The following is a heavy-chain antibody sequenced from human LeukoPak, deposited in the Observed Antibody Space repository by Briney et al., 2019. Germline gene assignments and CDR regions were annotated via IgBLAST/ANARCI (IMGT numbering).Heavy chain of an antibody. CDR2: FDPEDGET. CDR1: GYTLTELS. D-gene: IGHD2-2*01. CDR3: ATDHDCSSTGCYPSY. V-gene: IGHV1-24*01. Sequence: ASVKVSCKVSGYTLTELSMHWVRQAPGKGLEWMGGFDPEDGETIYAQKFQGRVTMTEDTSTDTAYMELSSLRSEDTAVYYCATDHDCSSTGCYPSYWGKGTLVTVSS. J-gene: IGHJ4*02.